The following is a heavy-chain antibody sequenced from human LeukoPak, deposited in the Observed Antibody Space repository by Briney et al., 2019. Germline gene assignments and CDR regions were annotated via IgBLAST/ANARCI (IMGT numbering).Heavy chain of an antibody. D-gene: IGHD6-13*01. CDR1: GGSTSSYY. J-gene: IGHJ6*02. CDR2: IYYSGST. CDR3: ATVSGYRRSRYGMDV. Sequence: PSETLSSTCAVSGGSTSSYYGSWIRQPPGKGLEWIGYIYYSGSTNYNPSLKSRVTISVDTSKNQFSLKLSSVTAADTAVYYCATVSGYRRSRYGMDVWGQGPRVSVSS. V-gene: IGHV4-59*01.